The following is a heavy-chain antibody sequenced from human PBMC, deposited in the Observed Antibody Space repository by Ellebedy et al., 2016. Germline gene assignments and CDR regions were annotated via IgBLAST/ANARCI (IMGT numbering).Heavy chain of an antibody. D-gene: IGHD2-2*01. CDR1: GGSFSGYY. J-gene: IGHJ6*03. CDR3: ARGRSVVVPAARRGYMDV. V-gene: IGHV4-34*01. CDR2: INHSGST. Sequence: SETLSLTXAVYGGSFSGYYWSWIRQPPGKGLEWIGEINHSGSTNYNPSLKSRVTISVDTSKNQFSLKLSSVTAADTAVYYCARGRSVVVPAARRGYMDVWGKGTTVTVSS.